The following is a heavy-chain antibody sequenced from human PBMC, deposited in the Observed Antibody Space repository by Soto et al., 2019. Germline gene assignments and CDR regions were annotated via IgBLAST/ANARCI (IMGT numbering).Heavy chain of an antibody. CDR3: AKDAGTDYGDTNWFDP. J-gene: IGHJ5*02. Sequence: GGSLRLSCAASGFTFRSYAMTWVRQAPGKGLEWVSAISGSAGSTYYADSVKGRFTISRDNSQNTLFLQMNSLRAEDTAVYYCAKDAGTDYGDTNWFDPWGQGTLVTVSS. CDR1: GFTFRSYA. CDR2: ISGSAGST. D-gene: IGHD4-17*01. V-gene: IGHV3-23*01.